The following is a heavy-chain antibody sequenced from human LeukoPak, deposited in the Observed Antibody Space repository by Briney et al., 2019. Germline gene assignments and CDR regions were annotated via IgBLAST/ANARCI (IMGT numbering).Heavy chain of an antibody. D-gene: IGHD6-19*01. J-gene: IGHJ4*02. CDR1: GYTFTSYY. CDR3: AREPSGSGGFDY. V-gene: IGHV1-46*01. Sequence: ASVKVSCKASGYTFTSYYMHWVRQAPGQGLEWMGIFHLNGDTTSAQKFQGRVTMTRDMSTSTFYMDLSSLTSEDTAVYSCAREPSGSGGFDYWGPGTLVTVSA. CDR2: FHLNGDTT.